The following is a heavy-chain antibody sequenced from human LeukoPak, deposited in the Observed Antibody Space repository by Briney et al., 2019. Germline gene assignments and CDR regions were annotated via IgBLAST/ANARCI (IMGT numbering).Heavy chain of an antibody. CDR1: GGSISSSSYY. CDR2: MYLDGRT. Sequence: SETLSLTCTVSGGSISSSSYYWGWIRQPPGKGLEWVGEMYLDGRTNFHPSVRGRVTIFIDKPKNQLSLQLTSVTAADTAVYYCAGLEGRYSTDWFYFFDYWGQGALVTVSS. V-gene: IGHV4-61*05. CDR3: AGLEGRYSTDWFYFFDY. D-gene: IGHD6-19*01. J-gene: IGHJ4*02.